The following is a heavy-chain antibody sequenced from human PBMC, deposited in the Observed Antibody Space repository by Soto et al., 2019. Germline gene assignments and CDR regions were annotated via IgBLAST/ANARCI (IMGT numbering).Heavy chain of an antibody. Sequence: SQTLSLTCAISGDSVSSNSAAWNWIRQSPSRGLEWLGRTYYRSKWYNDYALSVKSRITINPDTSKNQFSLQLTSVTAADTAMYYCARVGRSAYYYYMGVWGKGTTVTVSS. CDR1: GDSVSSNSAA. CDR3: ARVGRSAYYYYMGV. J-gene: IGHJ6*03. V-gene: IGHV6-1*01. CDR2: TYYRSKWYN.